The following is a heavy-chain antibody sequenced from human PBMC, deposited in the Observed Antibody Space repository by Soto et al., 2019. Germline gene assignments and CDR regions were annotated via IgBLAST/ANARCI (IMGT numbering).Heavy chain of an antibody. Sequence: QVQLVQSGAEVKKPGSSVKVSCKASGGTFSSYTISWVRQAPGQGLEWMGGIIPILGIANYAQKFQGRVTITADKSTSTAYMELSSLRSEDTAVYYCEIQKTYYYDSSGYYARWFDPWGQGTLVTVSS. CDR3: EIQKTYYYDSSGYYARWFDP. D-gene: IGHD3-22*01. CDR1: GGTFSSYT. J-gene: IGHJ5*02. CDR2: IIPILGIA. V-gene: IGHV1-69*02.